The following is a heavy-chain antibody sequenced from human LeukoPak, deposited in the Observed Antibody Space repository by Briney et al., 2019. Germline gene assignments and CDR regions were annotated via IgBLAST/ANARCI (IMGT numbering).Heavy chain of an antibody. Sequence: KPSETLSLTCAVSGYSMSSGYYWGWIRQPPGKGLEWIGSFYHSGSTYYNPSLKSRVSISLDTSKNQFSLKLSSVTAADTAVYYCARHRRFGDPDGYWGQGTLVTVSS. J-gene: IGHJ4*02. CDR2: FYHSGST. CDR3: ARHRRFGDPDGY. CDR1: GYSMSSGYY. D-gene: IGHD3-10*01. V-gene: IGHV4-38-2*01.